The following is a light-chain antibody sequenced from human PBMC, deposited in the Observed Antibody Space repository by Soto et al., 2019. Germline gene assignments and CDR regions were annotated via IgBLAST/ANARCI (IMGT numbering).Light chain of an antibody. Sequence: IQMTQSPSSLSAYVGDRVTITCRASQGIRNDLGWYQQKPGKAPKLLIYAASSLQSGVPSRFSGSGSGTGFTLTIISLQPDDFATYYCQHYNSYSEAFGQGTKVDI. CDR3: QHYNSYSEA. CDR1: QGIRND. V-gene: IGKV1-17*01. J-gene: IGKJ1*01. CDR2: AAS.